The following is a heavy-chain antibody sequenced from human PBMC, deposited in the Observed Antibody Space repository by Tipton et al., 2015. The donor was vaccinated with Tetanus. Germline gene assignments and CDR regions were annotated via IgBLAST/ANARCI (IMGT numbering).Heavy chain of an antibody. CDR2: NYNSGST. D-gene: IGHD6-6*01. Sequence: TLSLTCTVSGASINNSPYFWNWIRQLPGKGLEWIGYNYNSGSTFYTPSLKSRLSMSVDTSKNQFSLQLSAGTAAGAAVYVCARDQGGGRVVRRNWFDPWGQGSLVSVPS. J-gene: IGHJ5*02. V-gene: IGHV4-31*03. CDR1: GASINNSPYF. CDR3: ARDQGGGRVVRRNWFDP.